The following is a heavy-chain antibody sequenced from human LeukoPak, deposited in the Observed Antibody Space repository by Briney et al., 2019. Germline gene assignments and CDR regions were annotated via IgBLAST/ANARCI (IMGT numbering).Heavy chain of an antibody. CDR2: IADDGKDK. D-gene: IGHD3-3*01. Sequence: PGGSLRLSCAASGFTFSTYPMHWVRQAPGRGLEWVAVIADDGKDKHYVESVKGRFTISRDNSKNTLYLQMNSLRVEDTAIYYCAKSYDFWTGPPGDWGQGTLVTVSS. CDR1: GFTFSTYP. J-gene: IGHJ4*02. CDR3: AKSYDFWTGPPGD. V-gene: IGHV3-30*18.